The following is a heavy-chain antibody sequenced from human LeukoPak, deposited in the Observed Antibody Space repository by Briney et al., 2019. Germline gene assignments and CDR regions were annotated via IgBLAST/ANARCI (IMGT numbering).Heavy chain of an antibody. D-gene: IGHD1-1*01. CDR1: GGSISSYY. CDR2: IYSTGST. V-gene: IGHV4-4*07. CDR3: ARKSPGGYYYYMDV. Sequence: SETLSLTCTVSGGSISSYYWSWIRQPAGEGLEWIGHIYSTGSTNYNPSLKSRVTLSVDRSKNQFSLRLNSVTAADTAVYYCARKSPGGYYYYMDVWGKGTTVTISS. J-gene: IGHJ6*03.